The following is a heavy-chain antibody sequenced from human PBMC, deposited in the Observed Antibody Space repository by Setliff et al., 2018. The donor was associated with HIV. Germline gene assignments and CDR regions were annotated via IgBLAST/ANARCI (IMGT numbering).Heavy chain of an antibody. CDR2: LYYSGST. Sequence: SETLSLTCTVSGGSSSSSSFYWGWIRQPPGKGLEWIGSLYYSGSTYYNPSLKSRVTISVDTSENQFSLRLNSVTAADTAVYYCARYRYYYDSSGYGRWFDPWGQGTLVTVSS. D-gene: IGHD3-22*01. CDR1: GGSSSSSSFY. J-gene: IGHJ5*02. V-gene: IGHV4-39*01. CDR3: ARYRYYYDSSGYGRWFDP.